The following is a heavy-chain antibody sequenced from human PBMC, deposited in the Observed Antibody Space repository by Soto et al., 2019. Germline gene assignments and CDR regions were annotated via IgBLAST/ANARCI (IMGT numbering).Heavy chain of an antibody. Sequence: ASVKVSCKASGGTFSSYAISWVRQAPGQGLEWMGGIIPIFGTANYAQKFQGRVTITADKSTSTAYMELSSLRSDDTAVYYCASPTMDYYYYYGMDVWGQGTTVTVSS. CDR1: GGTFSSYA. V-gene: IGHV1-69*06. J-gene: IGHJ6*02. CDR3: ASPTMDYYYYYGMDV. D-gene: IGHD3-10*01. CDR2: IIPIFGTA.